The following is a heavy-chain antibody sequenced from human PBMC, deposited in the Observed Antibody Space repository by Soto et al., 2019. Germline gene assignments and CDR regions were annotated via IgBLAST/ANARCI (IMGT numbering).Heavy chain of an antibody. Sequence: SVKVSCKASGGTFSSYAISWVRQAPGQGLEWMGGIIPIFGTANYAQKFQGRVTITADESTSTAYMELSSLRSEDTAVYYCARATPVNAYDSSGYYYSSGYYFDYWGQGTLVTVSS. CDR1: GGTFSSYA. CDR2: IIPIFGTA. CDR3: ARATPVNAYDSSGYYYSSGYYFDY. J-gene: IGHJ4*02. D-gene: IGHD3-22*01. V-gene: IGHV1-69*13.